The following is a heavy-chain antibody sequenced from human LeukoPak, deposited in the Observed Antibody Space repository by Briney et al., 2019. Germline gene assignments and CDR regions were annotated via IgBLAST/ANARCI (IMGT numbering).Heavy chain of an antibody. D-gene: IGHD3-22*01. Sequence: GESLKISCKASGYSFTSYWIGWVRQMPGKGLEWMGIIYPGDSDTRYSPSFQGQVTISADKSISTAYLQWSSLKASDTAMYYCARAHSSGYYAREDDAFDIWGQGTMVTVSS. V-gene: IGHV5-51*01. CDR3: ARAHSSGYYAREDDAFDI. CDR1: GYSFTSYW. CDR2: IYPGDSDT. J-gene: IGHJ3*02.